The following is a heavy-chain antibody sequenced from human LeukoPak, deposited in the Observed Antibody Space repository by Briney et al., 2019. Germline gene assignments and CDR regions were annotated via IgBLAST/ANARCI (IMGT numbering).Heavy chain of an antibody. V-gene: IGHV3-21*04. CDR1: GFTFSSYS. CDR3: ARDLAGQIINNPGDWSDP. J-gene: IGHJ5*02. CDR2: ISSSSSYI. D-gene: IGHD6-13*01. Sequence: GGSLRLSCAASGFTFSSYSMNWVRQAPGKGLEWVSSISSSSSYIYYADSVKGRFTISRDNAKNSLYLQMNSLRAEDTAVYYCARDLAGQIINNPGDWSDPWGQETRVTV.